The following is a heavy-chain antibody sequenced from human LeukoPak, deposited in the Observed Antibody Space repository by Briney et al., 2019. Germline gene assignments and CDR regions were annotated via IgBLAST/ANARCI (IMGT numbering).Heavy chain of an antibody. V-gene: IGHV4-61*05. J-gene: IGHJ4*02. Sequence: SETLSLTCTVSGGSISSSSYYWGWIRQPPGKGLEWIGYIYYSGSTNYNPSLKSRVTISVDTSKNQFSLKLSSVTAADTAVYYCARQPMGWLREYYFDYWGQGTLVTVSS. D-gene: IGHD5-12*01. CDR1: GGSISSSSYY. CDR2: IYYSGST. CDR3: ARQPMGWLREYYFDY.